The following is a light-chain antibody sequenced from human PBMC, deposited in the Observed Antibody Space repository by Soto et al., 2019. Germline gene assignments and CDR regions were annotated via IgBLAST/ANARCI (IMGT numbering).Light chain of an antibody. CDR2: GAS. CDR3: LQDYNYPRT. J-gene: IGKJ2*01. V-gene: IGKV1-6*01. CDR1: QGIRDE. Sequence: AIQMTQLPASLSASVGDRVTITCRASQGIRDELAWYQQKPGKAPILLIYGASRLESGVPSRFSGSGSGTDFSLTIYSLRPEDSATYFCLQDYNYPRTFGQGTKLQI.